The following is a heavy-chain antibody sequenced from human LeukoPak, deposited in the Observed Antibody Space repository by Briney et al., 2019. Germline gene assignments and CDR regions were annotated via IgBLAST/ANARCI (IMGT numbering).Heavy chain of an antibody. J-gene: IGHJ4*02. V-gene: IGHV4-38-2*01. CDR2: IYHSGNT. D-gene: IGHD3-22*01. Sequence: PSETLSLTCAASGYSISSGYYWGWLRQPPGKGLEWIGSIYHSGNTYYNPSLKSRVTISLGTSKNQFSLKLSSVTAADTAVYYCARLKDSSGYYPNYFDYWGQGTLVTVSS. CDR1: GYSISSGYY. CDR3: ARLKDSSGYYPNYFDY.